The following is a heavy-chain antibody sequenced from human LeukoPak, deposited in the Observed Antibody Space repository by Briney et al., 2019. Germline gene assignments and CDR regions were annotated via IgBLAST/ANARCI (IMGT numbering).Heavy chain of an antibody. CDR1: GGTFSSYA. Sequence: GASVKVSCKASGGTFSSYAISWVRQAPGQGLEWMGWINPNSGGRNYAQKFQGRVTMTRDTSISIAYMELSSLRSDDTAVYYCARERVRAAARQNNWFDPWGQGTLVTVSS. V-gene: IGHV1-2*02. CDR3: ARERVRAAARQNNWFDP. CDR2: INPNSGGR. D-gene: IGHD6-13*01. J-gene: IGHJ5*02.